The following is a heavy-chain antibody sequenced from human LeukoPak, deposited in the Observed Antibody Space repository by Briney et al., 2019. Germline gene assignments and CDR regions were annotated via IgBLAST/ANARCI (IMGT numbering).Heavy chain of an antibody. CDR3: AKAPPNDYDSSGFYSSFDY. CDR2: VVGSTDSA. CDR1: GFTFSTYA. Sequence: GGSLRLSCAASGFTFSTYALSWVRQAPGKGLEWVSSVVGSTDSAYYADSVKGRFTISGDTSKNTLYLLMNSLRVEDTAIYYCAKAPPNDYDSSGFYSSFDYWGQGTLVTVSS. J-gene: IGHJ4*02. D-gene: IGHD3-22*01. V-gene: IGHV3-23*01.